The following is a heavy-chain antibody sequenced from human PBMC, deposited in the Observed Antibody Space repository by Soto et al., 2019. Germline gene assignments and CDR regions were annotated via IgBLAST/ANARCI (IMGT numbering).Heavy chain of an antibody. CDR1: GFTFSSYG. CDR2: LTGSGLIT. D-gene: IGHD6-13*01. V-gene: IGHV3-23*01. J-gene: IGHJ4*02. CDR3: AKSRGTSWYFDY. Sequence: GGSLRLSCVASGFTFSSYGMHWVRQAPGKGLEWVSGLTGSGLITYYTDSMKGRFTISRDNSKNTLYLQMNSLRVDDTAVYFCAKSRGTSWYFDYWGQGALVTVSS.